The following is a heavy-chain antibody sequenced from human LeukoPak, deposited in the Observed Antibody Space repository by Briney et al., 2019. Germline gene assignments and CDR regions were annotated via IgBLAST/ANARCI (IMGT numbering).Heavy chain of an antibody. V-gene: IGHV3-11*04. Sequence: GGSLRLSCAASGFTFSDYYMTWIRQAPGQGLEWISYISNSGLTTYYAKSVRGRFTISRDNSENSLSLYMNILRADDTAVYYCASSLNTVMISPYYFEYWGQGSLVTVSA. CDR1: GFTFSDYY. CDR3: ASSLNTVMISPYYFEY. CDR2: ISNSGLTT. D-gene: IGHD5-18*01. J-gene: IGHJ4*02.